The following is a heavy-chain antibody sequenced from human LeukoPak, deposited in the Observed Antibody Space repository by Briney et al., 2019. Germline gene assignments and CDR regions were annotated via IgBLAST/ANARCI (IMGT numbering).Heavy chain of an antibody. CDR1: GFTFSSYS. D-gene: IGHD2-15*01. Sequence: PGGSLRLSCAASGFTFSSYSMNWVRQAPGKGLEWVSYISSSSSTIYYADSVKGRFTISRDNANNSLYLQMNSLRAEDTAVYYCARDRCSGGSCYNSHWGQGTLVTVSS. CDR2: ISSSSSTI. CDR3: ARDRCSGGSCYNSH. V-gene: IGHV3-48*01. J-gene: IGHJ4*02.